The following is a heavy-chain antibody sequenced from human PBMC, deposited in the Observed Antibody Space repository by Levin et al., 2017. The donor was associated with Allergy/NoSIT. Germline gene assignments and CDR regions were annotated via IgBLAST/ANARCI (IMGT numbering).Heavy chain of an antibody. J-gene: IGHJ4*02. Sequence: ASVKVSCKTSGYTFTRYAMHWVRQAPGQRLQWMGWINAGNGNTKYSETFQGRVTITRDTSASTASMELSSLRSEGSAVYYFAIAPDFLTGYYVDDNFGYWGQGSLVTVSS. CDR2: INAGNGNT. V-gene: IGHV1-3*01. CDR3: AIAPDFLTGYYVDDNFGY. CDR1: GYTFTRYA. D-gene: IGHD3-9*01.